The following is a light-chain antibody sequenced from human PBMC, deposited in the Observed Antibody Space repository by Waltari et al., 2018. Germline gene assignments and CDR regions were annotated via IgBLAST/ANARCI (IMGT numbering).Light chain of an antibody. Sequence: ETVLTQSPGTLSLSQGERATLSCRASQSVSTNFLAWYQQKAGQAPRLLIYGASRRATGIPDRFSGSGSGTDFTLMISRLEPEDFAVYYCQQYGASPYTFGQGTKLEIK. V-gene: IGKV3-20*01. CDR2: GAS. J-gene: IGKJ2*01. CDR1: QSVSTNF. CDR3: QQYGASPYT.